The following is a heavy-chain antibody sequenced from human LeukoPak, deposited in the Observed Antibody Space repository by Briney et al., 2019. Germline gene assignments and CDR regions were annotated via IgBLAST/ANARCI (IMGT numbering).Heavy chain of an antibody. CDR3: ANGPDPYYDFWSGYYTGAVGDYYGMDV. CDR2: ISYDGSNK. CDR1: GFTFSSYG. V-gene: IGHV3-30*18. J-gene: IGHJ6*02. Sequence: PGGSLRLSCAASGFTFSSYGMHWVRQAPGKGLEWVAVISYDGSNKYYADSVKGRFTISRDNSKNTLYLQMNSLRAEDTAVYYCANGPDPYYDFWSGYYTGAVGDYYGMDVWGQGTTVTVSS. D-gene: IGHD3-3*01.